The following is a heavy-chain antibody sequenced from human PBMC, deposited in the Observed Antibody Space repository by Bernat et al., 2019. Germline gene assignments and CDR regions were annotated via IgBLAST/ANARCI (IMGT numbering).Heavy chain of an antibody. CDR2: IWHDGSNK. CDR3: ARDISYYAADY. V-gene: IGHV3-33*01. D-gene: IGHD3-10*01. Sequence: QVQLLESGGGVVQPGRSLRLSCVASGFTFSSHGMHWVRQAPGKGPEWVAVIWHDGSNKYYPDSVKGRFTISRDDSKSTLYLQMNSLRAEDTAVYYCARDISYYAADYWGQGTLVTVSS. CDR1: GFTFSSHG. J-gene: IGHJ4*02.